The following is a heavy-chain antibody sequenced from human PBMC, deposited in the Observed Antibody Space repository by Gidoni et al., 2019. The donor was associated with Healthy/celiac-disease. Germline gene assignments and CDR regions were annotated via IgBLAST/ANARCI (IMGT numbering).Heavy chain of an antibody. Sequence: QLQLQESGPGLVKPSETLSLTCTVSGGSICSSSYYWGWIRQPPGKGLEWIGSIYYSGSTYYNPSLKSRVTISVDTSKNQFSLKLSSVTAADTAVYYCARSTPVAADFDYWGQGTLVTVSS. J-gene: IGHJ4*02. CDR2: IYYSGST. CDR3: ARSTPVAADFDY. CDR1: GGSICSSSYY. V-gene: IGHV4-39*01. D-gene: IGHD6-19*01.